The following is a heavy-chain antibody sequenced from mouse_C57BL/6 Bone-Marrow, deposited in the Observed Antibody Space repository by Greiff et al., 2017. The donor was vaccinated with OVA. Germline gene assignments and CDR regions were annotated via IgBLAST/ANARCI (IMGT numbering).Heavy chain of an antibody. CDR2: IYPGDGDT. V-gene: IGHV1-80*01. J-gene: IGHJ3*01. CDR1: GYAFSSYW. CDR3: ARGAY. Sequence: QVQLKQSGAELVKPGASVKISCKASGYAFSSYWMNWVKQGPGQGLEWIGQIYPGDGDTNYNGNFKGKATLTADKSSSTVYMQLSSLTSEDSTVYFCARGAYWGQGTLVTVSA.